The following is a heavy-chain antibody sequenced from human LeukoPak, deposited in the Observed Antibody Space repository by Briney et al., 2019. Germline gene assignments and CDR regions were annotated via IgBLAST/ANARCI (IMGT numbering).Heavy chain of an antibody. CDR2: INWNSGSI. Sequence: GGSLRLSCAASGFTFEDYAMHWVRQAPGKGLEWVSGINWNSGSIGYADSVKGRFTISRDNVMNSFYLQMNSLRPEDTALYYCVKDRRNPYRPEGPFDPWGQGTLVTVSS. V-gene: IGHV3-9*01. CDR1: GFTFEDYA. J-gene: IGHJ5*02. CDR3: VKDRRNPYRPEGPFDP. D-gene: IGHD1-14*01.